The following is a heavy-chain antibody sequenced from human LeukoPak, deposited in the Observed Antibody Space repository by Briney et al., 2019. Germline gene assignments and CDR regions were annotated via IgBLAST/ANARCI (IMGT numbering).Heavy chain of an antibody. CDR2: IIPIFGTA. V-gene: IGHV1-69*06. CDR1: GGTFSSYA. Sequence: SVKVSCKASGGTFSSYAISWVRQAPGQGLEWMGGIIPIFGTANYAQKFQGRVTITADKSTSTAYMELSSLRSEDTAVYYCAGRDGYNFGENYWGQGTLVTVSS. J-gene: IGHJ4*02. CDR3: AGRDGYNFGENY. D-gene: IGHD5-24*01.